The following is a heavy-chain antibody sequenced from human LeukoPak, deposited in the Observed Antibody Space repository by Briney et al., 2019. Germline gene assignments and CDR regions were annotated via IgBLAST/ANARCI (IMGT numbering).Heavy chain of an antibody. J-gene: IGHJ4*02. CDR3: AVHRVRGVLDSDY. V-gene: IGHV3-21*01. Sequence: GGSLRLSCAASGFPFSSYSVNCVRDPPGEGLERVSSIRFCWIYRSYAPSVKGRLPISRDNAKNSLYLQMNSLRAEDTAVYYCAVHRVRGVLDSDYWGQGTLVTVSS. CDR1: GFPFSSYS. D-gene: IGHD3-10*01. CDR2: IRFCWIYR.